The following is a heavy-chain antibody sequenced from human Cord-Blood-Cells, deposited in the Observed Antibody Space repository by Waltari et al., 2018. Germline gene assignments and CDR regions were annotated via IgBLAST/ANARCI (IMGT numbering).Heavy chain of an antibody. J-gene: IGHJ2*01. CDR1: GGSIRSSNC. Sequence: QVQLQELGPGLVKPSGTLSLTCAVSGGSIRSSNCWSWVRQPPGKGLEWIGKIYHSGSTNYNPALKSRVTISVDKSKNQFSLKLSSVTAADTAVYYCARGAVATAHWYFDLWGRGTLVTVSS. V-gene: IGHV4-4*02. CDR3: ARGAVATAHWYFDL. D-gene: IGHD5-12*01. CDR2: IYHSGST.